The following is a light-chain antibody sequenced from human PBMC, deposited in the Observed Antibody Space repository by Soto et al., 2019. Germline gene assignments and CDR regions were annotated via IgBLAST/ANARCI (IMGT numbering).Light chain of an antibody. CDR3: RSYSSRTTHVV. V-gene: IGLV2-14*03. CDR2: HVT. CDR1: SSDVGDFNY. Sequence: QSALTQPASVSGSPGRSVTISCTGTSSDVGDFNYVSWYQHLPGRAPKLIIYHVTNRPSGISYRFSASKSGRTASLTISGLQAEHEADYCCRSYSSRTTHVVFGGGAKVTVL. J-gene: IGLJ2*01.